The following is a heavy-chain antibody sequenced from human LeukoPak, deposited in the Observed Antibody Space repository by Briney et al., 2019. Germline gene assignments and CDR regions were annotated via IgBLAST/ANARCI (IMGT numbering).Heavy chain of an antibody. V-gene: IGHV4-39*01. CDR3: ARGYCSSTSCLGDAFDI. D-gene: IGHD2-2*01. J-gene: IGHJ3*02. CDR2: IYYSGST. Sequence: SETLSLTCTVSGGSISSSSYYWGWIRQPPGKGLEWIGSIYYSGSTYYNPSLKSRVTISVDTSKNQFSLKLSSVTAADTAVYYCARGYCSSTSCLGDAFDIRGQGTMVTVSS. CDR1: GGSISSSSYY.